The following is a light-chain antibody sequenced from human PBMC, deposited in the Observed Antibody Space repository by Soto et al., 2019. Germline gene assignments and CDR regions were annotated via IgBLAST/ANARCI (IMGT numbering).Light chain of an antibody. Sequence: EIVLTQSPGTLSLSPGERATLYCRASQSVSSYLAWYQQKPGQAPRLLIYDASNRATGIPARFSGRGSGTDFTLTISSLEPEDFAVYYCQQRSNWPPITFGQGTRLEIK. CDR2: DAS. CDR3: QQRSNWPPIT. V-gene: IGKV3-11*01. CDR1: QSVSSY. J-gene: IGKJ5*01.